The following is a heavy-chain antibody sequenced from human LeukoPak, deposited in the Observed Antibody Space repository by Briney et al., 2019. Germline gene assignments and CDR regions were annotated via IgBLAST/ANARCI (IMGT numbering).Heavy chain of an antibody. CDR1: GGSFSGYY. CDR3: ARDVLYYYDSSGYYFFDI. V-gene: IGHV4-34*01. Sequence: PSETLSLTCAVYGGSFSGYYWSWIRQPPGKGLEWVGEINHSGSTNYNPSLKSRVTISVDTSKNQFSLKLSSVTAADTAVYYCARDVLYYYDSSGYYFFDIWGQGTMVTVSS. CDR2: INHSGST. J-gene: IGHJ3*02. D-gene: IGHD3-22*01.